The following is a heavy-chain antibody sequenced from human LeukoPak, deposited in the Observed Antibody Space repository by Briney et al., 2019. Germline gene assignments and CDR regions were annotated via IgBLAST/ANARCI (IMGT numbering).Heavy chain of an antibody. D-gene: IGHD2-15*01. V-gene: IGHV3-21*01. Sequence: PGGSLRLSCAASGFTFSSYSMNWVRQAPGKGLEWVSSISSSSSYIYYADSVKGRFTISRDNAKNSLYLQMNSLRAEDTAVYYCAKDFTRQIRLLLPLGYWGQGTLVTVSS. CDR1: GFTFSSYS. CDR3: AKDFTRQIRLLLPLGY. CDR2: ISSSSSYI. J-gene: IGHJ4*02.